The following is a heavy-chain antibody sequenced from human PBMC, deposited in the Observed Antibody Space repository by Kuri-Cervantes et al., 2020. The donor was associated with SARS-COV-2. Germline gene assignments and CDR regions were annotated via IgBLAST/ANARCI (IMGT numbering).Heavy chain of an antibody. J-gene: IGHJ4*02. V-gene: IGHV3-48*03. CDR3: ARAPTVTLDY. CDR1: GFTFSSYE. CDR2: ISSSGSTI. Sequence: GGSLRLSCAASGFTFSSYEMNWVRQAPGKGLEWVSYISSSGSTIYYADSVEGRFTISRDNAKNSLYLQMNSLRAEDTAVYYCARAPTVTLDYWDQGTLVTVSS. D-gene: IGHD4-17*01.